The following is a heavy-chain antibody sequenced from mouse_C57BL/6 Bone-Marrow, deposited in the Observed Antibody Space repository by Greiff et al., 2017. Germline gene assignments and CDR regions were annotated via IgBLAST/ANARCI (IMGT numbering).Heavy chain of an antibody. CDR2: ISNGGGST. D-gene: IGHD1-1*01. V-gene: IGHV5-12*01. J-gene: IGHJ4*01. CDR3: ARHGPVLLRSLDY. Sequence: EVMLVESGGGLVQPGGSLKLSCAASGFTFSDYYMYWVRQTPEKRLEWVAYISNGGGSTYYPDTVKGRFTISRDNAKNTLYLQMSRLKSEDTAMYYCARHGPVLLRSLDYWGQGTSVTVSS. CDR1: GFTFSDYY.